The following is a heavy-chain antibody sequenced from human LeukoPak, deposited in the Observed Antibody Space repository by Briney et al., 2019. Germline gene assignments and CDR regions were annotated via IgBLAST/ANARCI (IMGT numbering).Heavy chain of an antibody. Sequence: GGSLRLSCAASGFTLSSYAMSWVRQAPGKGLEWVSAISGSGDSTYYADSVKGRFTISRDNSKNTLYLQMNSLRAEDTAVYYCAKDSAKKYDEYWGQGTLVTVSS. CDR1: GFTLSSYA. CDR2: ISGSGDST. V-gene: IGHV3-23*01. CDR3: AKDSAKKYDEY. J-gene: IGHJ4*02. D-gene: IGHD2/OR15-2a*01.